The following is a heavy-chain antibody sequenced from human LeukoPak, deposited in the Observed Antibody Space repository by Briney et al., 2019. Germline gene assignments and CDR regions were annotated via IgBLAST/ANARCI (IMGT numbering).Heavy chain of an antibody. D-gene: IGHD3/OR15-3a*01. CDR1: GFTFSHYA. CDR3: ARERTGFYAEY. V-gene: IGHV3-30*04. CDR2: ISYDGSEQ. J-gene: IGHJ4*02. Sequence: GGSLRLSCAASGFTFSHYAMYWVRQAPGKGLEWVALISYDGSEQHYADSVKGRFTFSRDSPKNTLHLQMNTLRPEDTAVYYCARERTGFYAEYWGQGTLVTVSS.